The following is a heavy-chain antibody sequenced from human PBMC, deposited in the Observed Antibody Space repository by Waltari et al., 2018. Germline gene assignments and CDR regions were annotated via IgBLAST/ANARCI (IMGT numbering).Heavy chain of an antibody. V-gene: IGHV1-2*06. J-gene: IGHJ4*02. Sequence: QVHLVQSGAEVKQPGASVKVSCKASGYTFTGYYIQWVRRAPGQGLEWMGRINPNRCNTKYETKCQCRVNLTRDTAINTAYMELGSLKADGTAVYYCARDLGSDYGNRDYWGQGTLVTVPS. CDR1: GYTFTGYY. D-gene: IGHD4-17*01. CDR3: ARDLGSDYGNRDY. CDR2: INPNRCNT.